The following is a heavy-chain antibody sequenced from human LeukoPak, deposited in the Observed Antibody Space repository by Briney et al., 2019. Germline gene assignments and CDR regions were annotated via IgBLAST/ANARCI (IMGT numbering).Heavy chain of an antibody. CDR2: INPSGGST. D-gene: IGHD3-10*01. CDR3: ARAGSGSAFHY. J-gene: IGHJ4*02. V-gene: IGHV1-46*01. CDR1: GYPFISYY. Sequence: ASVKVSCKASGYPFISYYIQWVRQGPGQGLEWMGLINPSGGSTTYTQKFQGRVTMTSDTSTSTVYMELSRLTSEDAAVYFCARAGSGSAFHYWGQGTLVIVSS.